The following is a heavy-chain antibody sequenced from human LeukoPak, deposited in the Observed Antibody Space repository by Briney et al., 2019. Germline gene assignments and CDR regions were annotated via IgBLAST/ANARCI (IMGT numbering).Heavy chain of an antibody. CDR3: ARVESAVAWDY. J-gene: IGHJ4*02. Sequence: GGSLRLSCAASGFTFSSSWMHWVRQAPGKGLVWVSRINRDGSSTSYADSVKGRFTVSRDNAKNTLYLQMNGLRAGDTAVYYCARVESAVAWDYWGQGTLVTVSS. CDR2: INRDGSST. CDR1: GFTFSSSW. D-gene: IGHD4-23*01. V-gene: IGHV3-74*01.